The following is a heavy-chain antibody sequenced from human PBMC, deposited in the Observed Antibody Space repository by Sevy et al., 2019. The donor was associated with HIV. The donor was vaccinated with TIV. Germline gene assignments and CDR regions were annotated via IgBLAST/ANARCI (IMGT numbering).Heavy chain of an antibody. CDR1: GFTVSSNY. Sequence: GGSLRLSCAASGFTVSSNYMSWVRQAPGKGLEWVSVIYSGGRTYYADSVKGRFTISRDNSKNTLYLQMNSLRAEDTAVYYCARDLIDYYGMDVWGQGTTVTVSS. CDR2: IYSGGRT. D-gene: IGHD2-15*01. J-gene: IGHJ6*02. CDR3: ARDLIDYYGMDV. V-gene: IGHV3-53*01.